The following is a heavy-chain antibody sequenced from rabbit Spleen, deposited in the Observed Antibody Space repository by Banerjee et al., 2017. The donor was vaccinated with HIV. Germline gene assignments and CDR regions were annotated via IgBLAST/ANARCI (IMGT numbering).Heavy chain of an antibody. Sequence: DLVESGGGLVQPGESLKLSCKASGIDLSSYGISWVRQAPGKGLEWIGCIYTGSGSTYYASLAKGRFTVSKTSSTTVTVQLNSLTAADSSSYFCARQAVTARYGGAKENWWGPGTLVSVS. CDR1: GIDLSSYG. CDR2: IYTGSGST. D-gene: IGHD4-2*01. CDR3: ARQAVTARYGGAKENW. J-gene: IGHJ4*01. V-gene: IGHV1S45*01.